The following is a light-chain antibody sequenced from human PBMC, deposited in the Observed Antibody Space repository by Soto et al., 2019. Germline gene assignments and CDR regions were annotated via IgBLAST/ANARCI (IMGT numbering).Light chain of an antibody. CDR1: SSNIGAGYE. J-gene: IGLJ1*01. CDR2: GNN. Sequence: QSVLTQPPSVSAAPGQRVTISCTGGSSNIGAGYEVQWYQQLPGTAPKLLIYGNNNRPSGVPERFSGSNSGTSASLAITGLQAEDEVDYYCQSYDSSLSGFVFGTGTKVT. CDR3: QSYDSSLSGFV. V-gene: IGLV1-40*01.